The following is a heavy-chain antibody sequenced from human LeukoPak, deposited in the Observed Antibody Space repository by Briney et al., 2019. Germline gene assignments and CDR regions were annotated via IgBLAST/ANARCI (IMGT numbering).Heavy chain of an antibody. V-gene: IGHV3-48*01. D-gene: IGHD3-3*01. CDR1: GFTFSSYS. CDR3: AREDPTMTYDY. CDR2: ISSSSSTI. J-gene: IGHJ1*01. Sequence: GGSLRLSCAASGFTFSSYSMNWVRQAPGKGLEWVSYISSSSSTIYYADSVKGRFTISRDNAKNSLYLQMNSLRAEDTAVYYCAREDPTMTYDYWGQGTLVTVSS.